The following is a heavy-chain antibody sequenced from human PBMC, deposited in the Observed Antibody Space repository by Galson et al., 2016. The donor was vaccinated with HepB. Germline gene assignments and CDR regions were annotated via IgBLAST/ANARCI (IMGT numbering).Heavy chain of an antibody. V-gene: IGHV3-30*04. Sequence: SLRLSCAASGFRFGTYAMHWVRQAPGKGLEWVAGISNDESNKYYIDSAKDRFTISRDNFRNTLYLQLSSLRVDDTAVYYCARDGGAAWIQLWFDNWGHGTVVTVSS. J-gene: IGHJ4*01. CDR2: ISNDESNK. CDR1: GFRFGTYA. D-gene: IGHD5-18*01. CDR3: ARDGGAAWIQLWFDN.